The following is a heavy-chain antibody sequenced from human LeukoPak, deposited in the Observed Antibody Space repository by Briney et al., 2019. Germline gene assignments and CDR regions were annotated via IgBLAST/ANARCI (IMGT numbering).Heavy chain of an antibody. CDR3: AKVKEDRYYNSRGFYLDY. Sequence: GGSLRLSCAASGFTFSSYGMHWVRQAPGKGLERVAAISYDGSDKYYTDSVKGRFTISRVNSENTLYLQMNSLRAEDTAIYYCAKVKEDRYYNSRGFYLDYWGQGTLVTVSS. D-gene: IGHD3-22*01. CDR2: ISYDGSDK. J-gene: IGHJ4*02. V-gene: IGHV3-30*18. CDR1: GFTFSSYG.